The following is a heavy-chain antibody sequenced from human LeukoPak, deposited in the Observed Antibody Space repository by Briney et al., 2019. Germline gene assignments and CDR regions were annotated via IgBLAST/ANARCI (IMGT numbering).Heavy chain of an antibody. J-gene: IGHJ6*04. Sequence: ASVKVSCKSSGYTFNSYGITWVRQAPGQGLEWMGWIHTYNGHTNYAQKFQGRVTMTRDTSITTAYMELSRLRSDDTAVYYCARDNREVRGGDCFDVWGKGTTVTVSS. CDR2: IHTYNGHT. V-gene: IGHV1-18*01. CDR3: ARDNREVRGGDCFDV. D-gene: IGHD2-21*02. CDR1: GYTFNSYG.